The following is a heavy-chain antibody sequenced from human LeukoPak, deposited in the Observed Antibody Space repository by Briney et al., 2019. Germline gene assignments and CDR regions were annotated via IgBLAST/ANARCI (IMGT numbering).Heavy chain of an antibody. CDR3: ARPNTAMGRGYYFDY. Sequence: GGSLRLSCAASGFTFSSYSMNWVRQAPGKGLEWVSSISSSSRYIYYADSVKGRFTISRDNAKNSLYLQMNSLRAEDTAVYYCARPNTAMGRGYYFDYCGQGTLVTVSS. D-gene: IGHD5-18*01. CDR1: GFTFSSYS. V-gene: IGHV3-21*01. CDR2: ISSSSRYI. J-gene: IGHJ4*02.